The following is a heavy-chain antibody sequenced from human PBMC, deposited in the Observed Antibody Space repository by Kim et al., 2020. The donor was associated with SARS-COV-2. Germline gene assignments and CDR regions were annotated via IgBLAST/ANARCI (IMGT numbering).Heavy chain of an antibody. CDR2: IYYSGST. CDR3: ARGLFDWLYYFDY. Sequence: SETLSLTCTVSGGSISSYYWSWIRQPPGKGLEWIGYIYYSGSTNYNPSLKSRVTISVDTSKNQFSLKLSSVTAADTAVYYCARGLFDWLYYFDYWGQGTLVTVSS. J-gene: IGHJ4*02. D-gene: IGHD3-9*01. CDR1: GGSISSYY. V-gene: IGHV4-59*13.